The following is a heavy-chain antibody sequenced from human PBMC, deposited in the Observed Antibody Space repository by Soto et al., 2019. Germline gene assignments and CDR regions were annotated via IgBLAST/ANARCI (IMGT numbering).Heavy chain of an antibody. J-gene: IGHJ5*02. CDR3: AHRPSATYYYGSGSYYNWFDP. D-gene: IGHD3-10*01. Sequence: SRPTLVNPTQTLTLTCTFSGFSLSTRGGGVGWIRQPPGKALEWLALIYWNDDKRYSPSLKSRLTITKATSKNQVVLTMTNMDPVDTATYYCAHRPSATYYYGSGSYYNWFDPWGQGTLVTVSS. CDR1: GFSLSTRGGG. CDR2: IYWNDDK. V-gene: IGHV2-5*01.